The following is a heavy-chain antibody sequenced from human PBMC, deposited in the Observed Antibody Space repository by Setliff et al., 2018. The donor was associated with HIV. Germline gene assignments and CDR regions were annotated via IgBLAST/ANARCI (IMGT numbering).Heavy chain of an antibody. CDR1: GFTFGDYA. CDR3: QTNYYDTSGYYYEARNYFEY. D-gene: IGHD3-22*01. V-gene: IGHV3-49*04. J-gene: IGHJ4*03. Sequence: GGSLRLSCTASGFTFGDYAMSWVRQAPGKGLEWVGFIRSKAYGGATKYAASVKGRFTISRDDSKRIAYLQMNSLKTEDTAVYYCQTNYYDTSGYYYEARNYFEYWGQGTIVTVSS. CDR2: IRSKAYGGAT.